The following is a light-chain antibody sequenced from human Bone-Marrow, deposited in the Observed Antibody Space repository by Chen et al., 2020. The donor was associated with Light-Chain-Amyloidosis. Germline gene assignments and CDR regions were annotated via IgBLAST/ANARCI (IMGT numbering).Light chain of an antibody. J-gene: IGKJ4*01. V-gene: IGKV3-11*01. Sequence: EVVLTQSPATLSLSPGERATLSCRASQTISTHLVWYQQKPGQVPRLLIYDASTRATGIPARFSGSGSGTDFTLSISSLEAEDFAVYYYQYRDSWPPLSFGGGTKIEIK. CDR1: QTISTH. CDR3: QYRDSWPPLS. CDR2: DAS.